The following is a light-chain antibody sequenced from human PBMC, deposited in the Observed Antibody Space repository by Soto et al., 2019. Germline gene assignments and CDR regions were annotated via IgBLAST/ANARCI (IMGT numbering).Light chain of an antibody. Sequence: EIVLTQSPGTLSLSPGERATLSCRASQSVSSSFLAWYQQKPGQAPRLLIYGASNRPTGIPDRFSGSGSGTDFTLTISRLEPEDFAVYYCQQYVTSPWAFGQGTKVAIE. CDR3: QQYVTSPWA. CDR1: QSVSSSF. CDR2: GAS. J-gene: IGKJ1*01. V-gene: IGKV3-20*01.